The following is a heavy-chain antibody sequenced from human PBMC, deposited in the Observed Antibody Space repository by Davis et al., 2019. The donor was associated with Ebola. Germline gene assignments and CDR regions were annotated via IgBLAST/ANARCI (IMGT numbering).Heavy chain of an antibody. CDR1: GFTFSSYG. CDR3: ARDVDYGDYSYAFDI. Sequence: GESLKISCAASGFTFSSYGMHWVRQAPGKGLEWVAFIRYDGSNKYYADSVKGRFTISRDNSKNTLYLQMNSLRAEDTAVYYCARDVDYGDYSYAFDIWGQGTMVTVSS. CDR2: IRYDGSNK. D-gene: IGHD4-17*01. V-gene: IGHV3-30*02. J-gene: IGHJ3*02.